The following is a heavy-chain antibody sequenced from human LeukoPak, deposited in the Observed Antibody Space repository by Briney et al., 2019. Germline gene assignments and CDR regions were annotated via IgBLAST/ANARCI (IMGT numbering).Heavy chain of an antibody. J-gene: IGHJ4*02. Sequence: GGSLRLSCAASGFTFSSYWMSWVRQPPGKGLGWVANIKQNGSEKYYVDSVKGRFTIPRDNAKNSLYLQMNSLRAEDTAVYYCARVAFSLGSGSYYHDYWGQGTLVTVSS. CDR3: ARVAFSLGSGSYYHDY. CDR1: GFTFSSYW. CDR2: IKQNGSEK. D-gene: IGHD3-10*02. V-gene: IGHV3-7*01.